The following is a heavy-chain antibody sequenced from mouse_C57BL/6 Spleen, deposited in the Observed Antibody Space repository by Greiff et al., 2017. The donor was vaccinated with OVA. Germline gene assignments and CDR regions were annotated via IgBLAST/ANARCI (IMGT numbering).Heavy chain of an antibody. CDR2: IDPSDSYT. D-gene: IGHD2-3*01. Sequence: QVQLQQPGAELVKPGASVKLSCKASGYTFTSYWMPWVNQRPGQGLEWIGEIDPSDSYTNYNQKFKGKATLTVYTSSSTAYMQLSSLTSEDSAVYYCARKIYDGYYPYWGQGTTLTVAS. V-gene: IGHV1-50*01. J-gene: IGHJ2*01. CDR3: ARKIYDGYYPY. CDR1: GYTFTSYW.